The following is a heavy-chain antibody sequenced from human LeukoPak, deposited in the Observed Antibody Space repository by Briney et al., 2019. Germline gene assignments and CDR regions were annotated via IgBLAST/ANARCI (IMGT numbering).Heavy chain of an antibody. J-gene: IGHJ6*02. CDR3: ARDQATVTIFYYYYYGMDV. CDR1: GYTFTSYG. Sequence: GASVKVSCKASGYTFTSYGISWVRQAPGQGLEWMGWISAYNGNTNYAQKLQGRVTMTTDTSTGTAYMELRSLRSDDTAVYYCARDQATVTIFYYYYYGMDVWGQGTTVTVSS. V-gene: IGHV1-18*01. CDR2: ISAYNGNT. D-gene: IGHD4-11*01.